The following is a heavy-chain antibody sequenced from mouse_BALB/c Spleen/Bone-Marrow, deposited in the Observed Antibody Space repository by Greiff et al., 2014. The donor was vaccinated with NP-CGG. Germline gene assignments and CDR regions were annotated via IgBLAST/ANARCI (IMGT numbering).Heavy chain of an antibody. CDR3: ARGDYDYDDAFAY. J-gene: IGHJ3*01. V-gene: IGHV1-87*01. Sequence: VQLQQSGPELARPGASVKLSCKASGYTFTSYCMQWVKQRPGQGLEWIGVIYPGDGDTRYTQKFKGKATVTADKSSSTAYMQLSSLASEDSAVYYCARGDYDYDDAFAYWGQGTLVTVSA. CDR1: GYTFTSYC. D-gene: IGHD2-4*01. CDR2: IYPGDGDT.